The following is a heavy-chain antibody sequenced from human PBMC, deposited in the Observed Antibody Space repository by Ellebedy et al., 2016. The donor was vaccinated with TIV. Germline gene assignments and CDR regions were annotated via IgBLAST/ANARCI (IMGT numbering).Heavy chain of an antibody. D-gene: IGHD6-13*01. CDR1: GYTFTGYY. J-gene: IGHJ6*02. CDR2: IIPIFGTA. Sequence: ASVKVSCKASGYTFTGYYMHWVRQAPGQGLEWMGGIIPIFGTANYAQKFQGRVTITADESTSTAYMELRSLRSDDTAVYYCARDNSGIAAAGTGYYYYGMDVWGQGTTVTVSS. CDR3: ARDNSGIAAAGTGYYYYGMDV. V-gene: IGHV1-69*13.